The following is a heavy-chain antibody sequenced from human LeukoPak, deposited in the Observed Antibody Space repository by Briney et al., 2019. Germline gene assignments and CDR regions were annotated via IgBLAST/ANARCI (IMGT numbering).Heavy chain of an antibody. J-gene: IGHJ4*02. CDR3: ARETPCGGDCYSSH. V-gene: IGHV1-69*05. Sequence: ASVKVSCKXSGGTFSSYAISWVRQAPGQGLEWMGGIIPIFGTANYSQKFQGRVTITTDESTSTAYMELSSLRSEDTAVYYCARETPCGGDCYSSHWGQGTLVTVSS. D-gene: IGHD2-21*02. CDR2: IIPIFGTA. CDR1: GGTFSSYA.